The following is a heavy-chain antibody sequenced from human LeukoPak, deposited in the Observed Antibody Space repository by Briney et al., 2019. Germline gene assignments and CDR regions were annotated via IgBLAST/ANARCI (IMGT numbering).Heavy chain of an antibody. Sequence: GGSLRLSCAASGFTVSSNSITWVRQTPGKGLEWVSVIYSGGSTYYADSVKGRFTISRDNSKNTLYLQMNSLRVEDTAVYYCAREGHSSGRAGTFDIWGQGTTVTVSS. CDR3: AREGHSSGRAGTFDI. J-gene: IGHJ3*02. CDR2: IYSGGST. D-gene: IGHD3-22*01. CDR1: GFTVSSNS. V-gene: IGHV3-53*01.